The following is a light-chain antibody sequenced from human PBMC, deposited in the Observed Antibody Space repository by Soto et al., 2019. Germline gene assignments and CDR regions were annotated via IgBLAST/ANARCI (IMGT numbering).Light chain of an antibody. V-gene: IGKV1-39*01. Sequence: DIQMTQSPPALSASVGDRATITCRASQNIDSYLNWYQQKPGKAPELLIHDASSLQSGVPSRFSGSGSGTDFSLSISSLQPEDFAVYYCQQSYSSPPTFGQGTKVDIK. CDR1: QNIDSY. CDR3: QQSYSSPPT. J-gene: IGKJ1*01. CDR2: DAS.